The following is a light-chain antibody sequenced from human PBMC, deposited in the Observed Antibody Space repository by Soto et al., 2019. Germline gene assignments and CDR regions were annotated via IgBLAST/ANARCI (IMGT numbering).Light chain of an antibody. CDR1: QTVKNNY. CDR3: QQYGTSPLT. V-gene: IGKV3-20*01. J-gene: IGKJ4*01. Sequence: ETVLAQSPDTLSLSPGEGATLSCRASQTVKNNYLAWYQQRRGLAPRLLIYGASGRATGIPDRFSGSGSGTNFTLTITRLEPEDFAVYYGQQYGTSPLTVGGGTKVEIK. CDR2: GAS.